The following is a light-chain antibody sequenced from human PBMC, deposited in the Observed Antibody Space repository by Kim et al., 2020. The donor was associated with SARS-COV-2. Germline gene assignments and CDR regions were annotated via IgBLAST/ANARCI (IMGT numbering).Light chain of an antibody. Sequence: RFTISCAGSSSNLGAGYDVHWYQHLPGTAPQLVIFGNTNRPSGVPDRFSGSKSGTSASLAITGLQAEDEADYYCQSYDTGLSGFVFGTGTKVTVL. J-gene: IGLJ1*01. CDR3: QSYDTGLSGFV. CDR2: GNT. V-gene: IGLV1-40*01. CDR1: SSNLGAGYD.